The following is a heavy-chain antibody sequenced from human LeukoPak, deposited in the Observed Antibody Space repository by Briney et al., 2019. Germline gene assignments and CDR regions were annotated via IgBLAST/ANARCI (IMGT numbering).Heavy chain of an antibody. Sequence: GGSLRLSCAASGFTFSSFDMRWVRQPTGQGLEWVSTIGTASDTYYPGSVEGRFTLSRDNAKNSLYLQVNSLTAGDTAVYYCARGPPRGKYYYMDVWGKGTTVTVSS. V-gene: IGHV3-13*01. CDR2: IGTASDT. D-gene: IGHD1-1*01. J-gene: IGHJ6*03. CDR3: ARGPPRGKYYYMDV. CDR1: GFTFSSFD.